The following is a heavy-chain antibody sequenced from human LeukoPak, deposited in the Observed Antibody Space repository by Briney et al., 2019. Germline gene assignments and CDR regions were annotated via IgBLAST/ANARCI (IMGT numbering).Heavy chain of an antibody. J-gene: IGHJ6*02. V-gene: IGHV3-21*01. CDR1: GFTVSSNY. Sequence: GGSLRLSCAASGFTVSSNYMSWVRQAPGKGLEWVSSISSSSSYIYYADSVKGRFTISRDNAKNSLYLQMNSLRAEDTAVYYCARDGLIASISDYYGMDVWGQGTTVTVSS. CDR3: ARDGLIASISDYYGMDV. CDR2: ISSSSSYI. D-gene: IGHD3-22*01.